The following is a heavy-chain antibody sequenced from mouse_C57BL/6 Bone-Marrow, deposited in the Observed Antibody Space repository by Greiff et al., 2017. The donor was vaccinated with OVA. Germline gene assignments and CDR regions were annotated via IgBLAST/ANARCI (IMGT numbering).Heavy chain of an antibody. Sequence: QVQLQQPGAELVKPGASVKLSCKASGYTFTSYWMQWVKQRPGQGLEWIGEIDPSDSYTNYHQKFKGKATLTVDTSSSTAYMQLSSLTSEDSAVYYCARGGTRDYWGQGTTLTVSS. CDR3: ARGGTRDY. V-gene: IGHV1-50*01. J-gene: IGHJ2*01. D-gene: IGHD3-3*01. CDR2: IDPSDSYT. CDR1: GYTFTSYW.